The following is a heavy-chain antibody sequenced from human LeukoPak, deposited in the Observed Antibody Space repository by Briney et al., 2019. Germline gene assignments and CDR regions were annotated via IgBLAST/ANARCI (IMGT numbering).Heavy chain of an antibody. Sequence: SGGSLRLPCAASGFTFSSYGMHWVRQAPGKGLEWVAVISYDGSNKYYADSVKGRFTISRDNSKNTLYLQMNSLRAEDTAVYYCAKEPLEVLRYFDWLVDYWGQGTLVTVSS. V-gene: IGHV3-30*18. CDR2: ISYDGSNK. CDR1: GFTFSSYG. J-gene: IGHJ4*02. CDR3: AKEPLEVLRYFDWLVDY. D-gene: IGHD3-9*01.